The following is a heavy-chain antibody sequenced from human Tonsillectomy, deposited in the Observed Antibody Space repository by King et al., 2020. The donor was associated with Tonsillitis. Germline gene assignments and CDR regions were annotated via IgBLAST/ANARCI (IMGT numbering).Heavy chain of an antibody. J-gene: IGHJ6*02. V-gene: IGHV3-7*01. D-gene: IGHD3-22*01. CDR1: GFTFSSYW. Sequence: VQLVESGGGLVQPGGSLRLSCAASGFTFSSYWMSWVRQAPGKGLEWVANINPDGSEKYYVDSVKGRFTISRDNAKNSLYLQMNTLRADDTAVYYCALERMYYSDSSVHPEVSYYYYGMDVWGQGTTVTVSS. CDR2: INPDGSEK. CDR3: ALERMYYSDSSVHPEVSYYYYGMDV.